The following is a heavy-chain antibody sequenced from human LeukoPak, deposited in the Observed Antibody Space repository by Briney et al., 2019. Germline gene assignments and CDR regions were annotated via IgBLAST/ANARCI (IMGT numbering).Heavy chain of an antibody. Sequence: AGGSLRLSCAASGFTFSSYAMSWDRQAPGKGLEWVSAISGSGGSTYYADSVKGRFTISRDNSKNTLYLQMNSLRAEDTAVYYCAKASVIYSSSWYHFDYWGQGTLVTVSS. CDR3: AKASVIYSSSWYHFDY. D-gene: IGHD6-13*01. CDR2: ISGSGGST. V-gene: IGHV3-23*01. J-gene: IGHJ4*02. CDR1: GFTFSSYA.